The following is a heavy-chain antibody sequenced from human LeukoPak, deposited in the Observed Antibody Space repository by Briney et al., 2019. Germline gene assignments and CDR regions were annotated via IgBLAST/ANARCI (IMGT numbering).Heavy chain of an antibody. CDR2: IYYSGST. CDR1: GGSVSSYY. V-gene: IGHV4-59*02. Sequence: SETLSLSCSVSGGSVSSYYWIWIRQPPGKGLEWIGYIYYSGSTNYNPSLKSRVTISVDTSKNQFSLKLSSVTAADTAVYYCARDLITSSGSRFDYWGQGTLVTVSS. CDR3: ARDLITSSGSRFDY. J-gene: IGHJ4*02. D-gene: IGHD6-19*01.